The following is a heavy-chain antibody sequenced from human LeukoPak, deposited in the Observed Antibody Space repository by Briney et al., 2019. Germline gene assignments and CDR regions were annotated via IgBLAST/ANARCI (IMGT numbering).Heavy chain of an antibody. CDR2: IYYSGST. D-gene: IGHD6-13*01. V-gene: IGHV4-59*01. CDR3: ARGRGSSWYRYFAY. CDR1: GGSISSYY. J-gene: IGHJ4*02. Sequence: SETLSLTCTVSGGSISSYYWSWIRQPPGKGLEWIGYIYYSGSTNYNPSLKSRVTISVDTSKNQFSLKLSSVTAADTAVYYCARGRGSSWYRYFAYGGQGPLVTVPS.